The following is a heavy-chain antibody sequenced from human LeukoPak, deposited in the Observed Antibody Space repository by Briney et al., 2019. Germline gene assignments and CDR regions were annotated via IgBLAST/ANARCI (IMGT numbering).Heavy chain of an antibody. CDR2: IYHSGST. CDR1: GGSISSGGYY. D-gene: IGHD6-13*01. V-gene: IGHV4-30-2*01. CDR3: AASIAAAMYYFDY. Sequence: SETLSLTCTVSGGSISSGGYYWSWIRQPPGKGLEWIGYIYHSGSTYYNPSLKSRVSISIDTSKNQFSLKLSSVTAADTAVYYCAASIAAAMYYFDYWGQGTLVTVSS. J-gene: IGHJ4*02.